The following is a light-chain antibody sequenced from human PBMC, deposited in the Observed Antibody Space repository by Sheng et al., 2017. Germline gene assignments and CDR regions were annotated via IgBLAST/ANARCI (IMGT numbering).Light chain of an antibody. CDR3: QQRSNWPWT. CDR1: QSVSSN. V-gene: IGKV3-11*01. CDR2: GAS. J-gene: IGKJ1*01. Sequence: ETVLTQSPGTLSLSPGERATLSCRASQSVSSNLAWYQQKPGQAPRLLIYGASTRATGIPARFSGSGSGTDFTLTISSLEPEDFAVYYCQQRSNWPWTFGQGTKVEIK.